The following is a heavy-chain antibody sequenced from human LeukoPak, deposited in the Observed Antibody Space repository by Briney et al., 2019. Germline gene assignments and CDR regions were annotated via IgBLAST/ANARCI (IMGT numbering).Heavy chain of an antibody. CDR3: ARGIWGDLSWFDP. V-gene: IGHV4-31*03. D-gene: IGHD3-16*01. CDR2: IYYSGST. CDR1: GGSISSGGYY. Sequence: PSQTLSLTCTVSGGSISSGGYYWSWIRQPPGKGLEWIGYIYYSGSTYYNPSLKSRVTISVDTSKNQFPLELTSMTAAETAVYYCARGIWGDLSWFDPWGQGTLVTVSS. J-gene: IGHJ5*02.